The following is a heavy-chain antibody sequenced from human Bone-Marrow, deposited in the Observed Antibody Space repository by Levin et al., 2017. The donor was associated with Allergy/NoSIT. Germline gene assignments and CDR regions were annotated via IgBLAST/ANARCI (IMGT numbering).Heavy chain of an antibody. J-gene: IGHJ5*02. CDR2: IDKSGRNA. D-gene: IGHD3-3*01. Sequence: SCAVSGFSFIEYHMNWIRQAPGKGLEWIASIDKSGRNANYADSVMGRFSISRDNTEKSVTLQMSSLRAEDTAVYFCARDWGGYHAYPDPWGQGTLVTVSS. V-gene: IGHV3-11*01. CDR1: GFSFIEYH. CDR3: ARDWGGYHAYPDP.